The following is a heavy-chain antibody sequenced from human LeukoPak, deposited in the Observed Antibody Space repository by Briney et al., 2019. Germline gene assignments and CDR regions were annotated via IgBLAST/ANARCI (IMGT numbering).Heavy chain of an antibody. CDR3: ANDYRSGSFHDF. Sequence: GGSLRLSCAASGFTFSSYAMAWVRQAPGKGLEWVSVISRRDDYTYYADSVKGRFTISRDNSKNTLYLQMNTLRAEDTAVYYCANDYRSGSFHDFWGQGTLVTVSS. V-gene: IGHV3-23*01. CDR1: GFTFSSYA. CDR2: ISRRDDYT. J-gene: IGHJ4*02. D-gene: IGHD3-10*01.